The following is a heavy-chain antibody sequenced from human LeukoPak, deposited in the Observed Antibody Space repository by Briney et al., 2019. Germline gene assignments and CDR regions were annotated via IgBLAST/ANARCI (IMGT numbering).Heavy chain of an antibody. CDR1: GFTFSSYA. J-gene: IGHJ4*02. Sequence: PGGTLRLSCAASGFTFSSYAMAWVRHAPGEGLEWVSAISGSGGSTYYADSVKGRFTISRDNSKNTLYLQMNSLRAEDTALYYCAKARSNREYYFDSWGQGTLVTVSS. V-gene: IGHV3-23*01. CDR2: ISGSGGST. D-gene: IGHD1-26*01. CDR3: AKARSNREYYFDS.